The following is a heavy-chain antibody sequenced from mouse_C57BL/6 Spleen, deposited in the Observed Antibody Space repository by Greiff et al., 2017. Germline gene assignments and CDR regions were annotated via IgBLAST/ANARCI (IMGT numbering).Heavy chain of an antibody. D-gene: IGHD1-1*01. CDR3: ARPGVVGRYFDY. V-gene: IGHV1-50*01. CDR2: IDPSVSST. J-gene: IGHJ2*01. Sequence: VQLQQPGAELVKPGASVKLSCKASGYTFTSYWMQWVKQRPGQGLEWIGEIDPSVSSTNYNQKFKGKATLTVDPSSSTAYMQLRSLTSEDSAVYYCARPGVVGRYFDYWGQGTTLTVSS. CDR1: GYTFTSYW.